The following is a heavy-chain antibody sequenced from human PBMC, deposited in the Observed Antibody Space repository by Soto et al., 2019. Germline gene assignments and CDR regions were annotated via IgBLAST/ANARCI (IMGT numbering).Heavy chain of an antibody. CDR3: ARSLGAGGGAGEVDY. CDR1: GYTFTSYG. J-gene: IGHJ4*02. D-gene: IGHD1-26*01. CDR2: ISAYNGNT. V-gene: IGHV1-18*01. Sequence: QVQLVQSGAEVKKPGASVKVSCKASGYTFTSYGISWVRQAPGQGLEWMGWISAYNGNTNYAQKLQGRVTMTTDTSTSTAYRELRGLRSDDTAVYSGARSLGAGGGAGEVDYWGQGTLVTVSS.